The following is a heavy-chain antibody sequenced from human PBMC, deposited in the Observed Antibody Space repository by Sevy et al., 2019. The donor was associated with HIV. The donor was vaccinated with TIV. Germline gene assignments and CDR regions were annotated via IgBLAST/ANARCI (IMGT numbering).Heavy chain of an antibody. CDR1: GFTFTYAW. V-gene: IGHV3-15*01. D-gene: IGHD2-8*02. CDR2: IKSKADGGTT. CDR3: STDPIIVLLVTNGMDV. Sequence: GGSLRLSCAASGFTFTYAWMTWVRQAPGKGLEWVGRIKSKADGGTTDYDEPVKGRFTISRDDSKNTLYLQMNSLKTEDTAVYYCSTDPIIVLLVTNGMDVWGQGTTVTVSS. J-gene: IGHJ6*02.